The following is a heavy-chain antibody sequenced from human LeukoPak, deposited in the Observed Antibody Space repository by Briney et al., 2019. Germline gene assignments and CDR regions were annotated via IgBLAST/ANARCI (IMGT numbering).Heavy chain of an antibody. J-gene: IGHJ6*02. CDR2: ISGVASDI. V-gene: IGHV3-11*01. Sequence: GGSLRLSCAASGFTFSDYYMTWIRQAPGKGLEWVSYISGVASDICYADSVKGRFTISRDNAKKSVYLQMNSLRAEDTAVYYCARGGAQGMDVWGQGTTVTVSS. CDR3: ARGGAQGMDV. CDR1: GFTFSDYY. D-gene: IGHD1-26*01.